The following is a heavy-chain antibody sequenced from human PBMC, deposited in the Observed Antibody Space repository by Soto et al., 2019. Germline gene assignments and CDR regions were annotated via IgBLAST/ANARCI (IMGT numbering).Heavy chain of an antibody. CDR1: GFTFSNYA. Sequence: EVQLLESGGGLVQPGGSLRLSCAASGFTFSNYAMIWVRQAPGRGPEWVSRSSGSGDYTFYADSVKGRFTISRDSSKNTLYLQMHSLRAEDRAVYYCARLEFGSGCYYLDNWGQGTLVTVSS. CDR2: SSGSGDYT. CDR3: ARLEFGSGCYYLDN. J-gene: IGHJ4*02. D-gene: IGHD3-10*01. V-gene: IGHV3-23*01.